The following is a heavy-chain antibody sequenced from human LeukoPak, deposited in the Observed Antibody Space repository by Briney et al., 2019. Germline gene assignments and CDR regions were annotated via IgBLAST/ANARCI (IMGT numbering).Heavy chain of an antibody. CDR3: TTLVEDYFGSGSFFPYYLDY. D-gene: IGHD3-10*01. J-gene: IGHJ4*02. Sequence: GGSLRLPCAASGFTFSNAWMSWVRQAPGKGLEWVGLIKSTTDGGTTDYAAPVKGRFTISRDESKNTLYLQMNSLKNEDTAVYYCTTLVEDYFGSGSFFPYYLDYWGQGTLVTVSA. CDR1: GFTFSNAW. V-gene: IGHV3-15*01. CDR2: IKSTTDGGTT.